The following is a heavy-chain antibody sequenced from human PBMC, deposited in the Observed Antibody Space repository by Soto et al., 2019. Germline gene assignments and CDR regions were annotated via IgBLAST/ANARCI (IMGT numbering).Heavy chain of an antibody. CDR2: ISAYNGNT. J-gene: IGHJ6*03. V-gene: IGHV1-18*01. CDR1: GYTFTSYG. CDR3: ARGSTSHRRVVRRYCSGGSCPETNYYYYMDV. D-gene: IGHD2-15*01. Sequence: ASVKVSCKASGYTFTSYGISWVRQAPGQGLEWMGWISAYNGNTNYAQKLQGRVTMTTDTSASTAYMELRSLRSDDTAVYYCARGSTSHRRVVRRYCSGGSCPETNYYYYMDVWGKGTTVTVSS.